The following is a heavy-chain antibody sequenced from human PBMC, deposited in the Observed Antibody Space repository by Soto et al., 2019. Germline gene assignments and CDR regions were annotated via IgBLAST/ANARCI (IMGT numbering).Heavy chain of an antibody. CDR3: ARVWGGAFDI. CDR1: GGSIRSYY. J-gene: IGHJ3*02. D-gene: IGHD3-10*01. CDR2: IYYSGST. V-gene: IGHV4-59*01. Sequence: SETLSLTCPVSGGSIRSYYWSWIRQPPGKGLEWIGYIYYSGSTNYNPSLKSRVTISVDTSKNQFSLKLSSVTAADTAVYYCARVWGGAFDIWGQGTMVT.